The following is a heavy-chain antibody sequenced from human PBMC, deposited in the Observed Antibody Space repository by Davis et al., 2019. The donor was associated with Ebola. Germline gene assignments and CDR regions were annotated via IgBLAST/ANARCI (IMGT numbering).Heavy chain of an antibody. V-gene: IGHV6-1*01. Sequence: SQTLSLTCAISGDSVSTNSAAWNWFRQSPSRGLEWLGRTSYRSRWSSDYAPSVKSRITINPDTSKNQFSLQLNSVTPEDTAVYYCARAPLYSKGAFDYWGQGTLVTVSS. CDR1: GDSVSTNSAA. D-gene: IGHD4-11*01. CDR3: ARAPLYSKGAFDY. J-gene: IGHJ4*02. CDR2: TSYRSRWSS.